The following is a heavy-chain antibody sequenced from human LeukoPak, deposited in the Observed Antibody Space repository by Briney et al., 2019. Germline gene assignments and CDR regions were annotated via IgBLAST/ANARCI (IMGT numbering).Heavy chain of an antibody. D-gene: IGHD5-12*01. CDR3: AKGGGSKLKDAFDI. Sequence: GGSLRLSCAMSGFTFSNYDLHWVRQAPGKGLEWVTFIQYDGSNKYYADSVKGRFTISRDNSKNTLDVQMNSLRAEDTAVYYCAKGGGSKLKDAFDIWGQGTVVAVSA. CDR2: IQYDGSNK. V-gene: IGHV3-30*02. CDR1: GFTFSNYD. J-gene: IGHJ3*02.